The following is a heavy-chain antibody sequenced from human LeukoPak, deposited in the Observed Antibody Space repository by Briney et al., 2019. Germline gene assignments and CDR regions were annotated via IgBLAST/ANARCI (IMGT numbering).Heavy chain of an antibody. V-gene: IGHV3-7*01. CDR2: IKQDGSEK. J-gene: IGHJ4*02. Sequence: PGGSLRLSCAASGFTFSGYWMSWVRQAPGKGLEWVANIKQDGSEKYYVDSVKGRFTISRDNAKNSLYLQMNSLRAEDTAVYYCARDGSVLRFLEWSYYFDYWGQGTLVTVSS. CDR1: GFTFSGYW. CDR3: ARDGSVLRFLEWSYYFDY. D-gene: IGHD3-3*01.